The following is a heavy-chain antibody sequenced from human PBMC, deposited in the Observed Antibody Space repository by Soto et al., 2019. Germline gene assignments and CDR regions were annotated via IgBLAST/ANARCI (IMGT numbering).Heavy chain of an antibody. CDR2: TYYRSKWYN. J-gene: IGHJ2*01. CDR1: GDSVSSGSAT. CDR3: ARDGSGFHWYFDV. Sequence: QVQLQQSGPGLVKPSQTLSLICAISGDSVSSGSATWSWIRQSPSRGLEWLGRTYYRSKWYNDYAISVKSRIVLTPDTSKNQVSLQLDSVPPDDSAVYFCARDGSGFHWYFDVWGRGALVTVSS. V-gene: IGHV6-1*01. D-gene: IGHD6-19*01.